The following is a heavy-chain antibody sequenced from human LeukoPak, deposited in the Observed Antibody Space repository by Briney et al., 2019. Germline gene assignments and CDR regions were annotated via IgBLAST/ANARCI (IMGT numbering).Heavy chain of an antibody. Sequence: GGSLRLSCAASGFTVSSNYMSWVRQAPGKGLEWVSVIYSGGSTYYADSVKGRFTISRDNSKNTLYLQMNSLRAEDTALYYCAKDMSASGYGTAFDYWGQGTLVTVSS. D-gene: IGHD5-12*01. CDR2: IYSGGST. CDR3: AKDMSASGYGTAFDY. CDR1: GFTVSSNY. V-gene: IGHV3-53*05. J-gene: IGHJ4*02.